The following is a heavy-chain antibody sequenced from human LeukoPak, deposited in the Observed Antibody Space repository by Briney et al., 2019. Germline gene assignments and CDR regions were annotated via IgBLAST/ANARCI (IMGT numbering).Heavy chain of an antibody. Sequence: SETLSLTCTVSGGSISSSSYYWGWIRQPPGKGLEWIGSIYYSGSTCYNPSLKSRVTISVDTSKNQFSLKLSSVTAADTAVYYCARHTRRLVRSDDYWGQGTLVTVSS. J-gene: IGHJ4*02. D-gene: IGHD6-6*01. CDR3: ARHTRRLVRSDDY. V-gene: IGHV4-39*01. CDR2: IYYSGST. CDR1: GGSISSSSYY.